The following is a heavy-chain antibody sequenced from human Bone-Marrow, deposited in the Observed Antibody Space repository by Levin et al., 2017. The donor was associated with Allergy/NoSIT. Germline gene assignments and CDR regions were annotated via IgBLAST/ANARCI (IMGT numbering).Heavy chain of an antibody. V-gene: IGHV4-59*08. D-gene: IGHD3-3*01. CDR1: GGSISSSY. Sequence: SQTLSLTCTVSGGSISSSYWSWIRQPPGKGLEWIGYIYYSGSTNYNPSLKSRVTISVDTSKNQFSLKLSSVTAADTAVYYCASHNGEFWSGMAYWGQGTLVTVSS. CDR3: ASHNGEFWSGMAY. CDR2: IYYSGST. J-gene: IGHJ4*02.